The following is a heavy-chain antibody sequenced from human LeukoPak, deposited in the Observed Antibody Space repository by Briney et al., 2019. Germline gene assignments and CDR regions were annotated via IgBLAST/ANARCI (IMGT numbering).Heavy chain of an antibody. CDR1: GGSISSYY. CDR3: ARRKLRYFDWLLWDAFDI. Sequence: SETLSLTCTVSGGSISSYYWSWIRQPAGKGLEWIGRIYTSGTTHYNPSLKSRVTMSVDTSKNQFSLKLSSVTAADTAVYYCARRKLRYFDWLLWDAFDIWGQGTMVTVSS. CDR2: IYTSGTT. V-gene: IGHV4-4*07. D-gene: IGHD3-9*01. J-gene: IGHJ3*02.